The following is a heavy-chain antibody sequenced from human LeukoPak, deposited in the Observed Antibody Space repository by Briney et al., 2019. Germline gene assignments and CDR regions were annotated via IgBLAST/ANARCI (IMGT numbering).Heavy chain of an antibody. J-gene: IGHJ4*02. CDR3: ATLDSYYDKSGRPLLPD. Sequence: ASVKVSCKVSGYSVTELSMHCVRQAPGLGLEWMGGFNREDAAPIYAQQFQGRVTMTEDTSTDTAYMELSSLRSEDTALYYCATLDSYYDKSGRPLLPDWGQGTLVTVSS. CDR1: GYSVTELS. CDR2: FNREDAAP. D-gene: IGHD3-22*01. V-gene: IGHV1-24*01.